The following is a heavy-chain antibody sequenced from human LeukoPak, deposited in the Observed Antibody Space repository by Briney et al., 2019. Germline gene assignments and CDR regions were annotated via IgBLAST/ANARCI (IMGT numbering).Heavy chain of an antibody. CDR1: GGSISSYY. Sequence: ASETLSLICTVSGGSISSYYWSWIRQPPGKGLEWIGYIYYSGSTNCNPSLKSRVTISVDASKNQFSLELSSVTAADTAVYYCARDLSSGSSTWGQGTLVTVSS. CDR2: IYYSGST. V-gene: IGHV4-59*01. J-gene: IGHJ5*02. CDR3: ARDLSSGSST. D-gene: IGHD6-19*01.